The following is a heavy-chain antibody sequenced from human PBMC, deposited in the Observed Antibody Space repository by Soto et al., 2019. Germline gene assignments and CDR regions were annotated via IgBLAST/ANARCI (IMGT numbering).Heavy chain of an antibody. V-gene: IGHV1-69*12. D-gene: IGHD5-12*01. CDR1: GGTFSNYP. CDR2: IIPIFGTV. Sequence: QVQLVQSGAEVKKPGSSVKVSCKASGGTFSNYPISWVRQAPGQGLEWMGGIIPIFGTVNYAQKFQGRVTITADESTSTAYMALRSLRSEDTAVSYCARGNHRWLQLWYFDLWGRGTLVTVSS. J-gene: IGHJ2*01. CDR3: ARGNHRWLQLWYFDL.